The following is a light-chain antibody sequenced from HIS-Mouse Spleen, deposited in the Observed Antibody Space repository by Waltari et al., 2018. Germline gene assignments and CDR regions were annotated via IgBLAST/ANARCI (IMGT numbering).Light chain of an antibody. Sequence: EIVLTQSPATLSSSPGERATLSCRASQSVSSYLAWYQQKPGQAPRLLLYDASNRATGIPARFSGSGSGTDFTLTISSLEPEDFAVYYCQQRSNWPPETFGQGTKLEIK. V-gene: IGKV3-11*01. CDR1: QSVSSY. CDR2: DAS. CDR3: QQRSNWPPET. J-gene: IGKJ2*01.